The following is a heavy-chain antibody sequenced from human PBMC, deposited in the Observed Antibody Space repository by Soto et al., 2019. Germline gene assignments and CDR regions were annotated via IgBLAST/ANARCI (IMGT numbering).Heavy chain of an antibody. D-gene: IGHD6-19*01. CDR2: IYYSGST. J-gene: IGHJ4*02. CDR1: GGSISSGGYY. Sequence: PSETLSLTCTVSGGSISSGGYYWSWIRQHPGKGLEWIGYIYYSGSTYYNPSLKSRVTISVDTSKNQFSLKLSSVTAADTAVYYCARTVGMEQWLNDCPEYFFDYWGQGTLVTVSS. CDR3: ARTVGMEQWLNDCPEYFFDY. V-gene: IGHV4-31*03.